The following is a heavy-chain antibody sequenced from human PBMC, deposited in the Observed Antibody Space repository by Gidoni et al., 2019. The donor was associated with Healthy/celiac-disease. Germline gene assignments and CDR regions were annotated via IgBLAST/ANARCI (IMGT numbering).Heavy chain of an antibody. CDR2: IYYSGST. CDR1: GGSISSYY. J-gene: IGHJ6*02. CDR3: ATNVYCSSTRCSDHYYYYGMDV. Sequence: QVQLQESGPGLVKPSETLSLTCTVSGGSISSYYWSWIRQPPGKGLEWIGYIYYSGSTNYNPSLKSRVTISVDTSKNQFSLKLSSVTAADTAVYYCATNVYCSSTRCSDHYYYYGMDVWGQGTTVTVSS. D-gene: IGHD2-2*01. V-gene: IGHV4-59*01.